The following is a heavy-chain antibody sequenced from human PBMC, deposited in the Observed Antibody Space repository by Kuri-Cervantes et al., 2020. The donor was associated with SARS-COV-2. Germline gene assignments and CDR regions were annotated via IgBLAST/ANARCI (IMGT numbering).Heavy chain of an antibody. Sequence: GSLRLSCTVSGGSISSYYWSWIRQPAGKGLEWIGRIYTSGSTNYNPSLKSRVTMSVDTSKNQFSLKLSSVTAADTAVYYCARQGVVIAIKGWFDPWGQGTLVTVSS. D-gene: IGHD2-21*01. J-gene: IGHJ5*02. CDR2: IYTSGST. V-gene: IGHV4-4*07. CDR1: GGSISSYY. CDR3: ARQGVVIAIKGWFDP.